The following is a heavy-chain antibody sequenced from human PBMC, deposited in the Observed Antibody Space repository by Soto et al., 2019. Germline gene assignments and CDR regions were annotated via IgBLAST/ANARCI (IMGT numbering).Heavy chain of an antibody. D-gene: IGHD6-13*01. V-gene: IGHV1-3*05. Sequence: QVQLVQSGAEEKKPGASVKVSCKASGYTFTNYAMHWVRQAPGQRLEWMGWINAGNDNTKYSQKFQGRVTITRDTSGSTAYMELSSLRSEDTAVYYCARDYPAAAGHPDYWGQGTLVTVSS. CDR1: GYTFTNYA. CDR2: INAGNDNT. CDR3: ARDYPAAAGHPDY. J-gene: IGHJ4*02.